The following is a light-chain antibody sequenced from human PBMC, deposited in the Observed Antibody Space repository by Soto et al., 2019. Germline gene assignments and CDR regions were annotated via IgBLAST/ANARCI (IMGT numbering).Light chain of an antibody. J-gene: IGKJ1*01. CDR3: QQYENYGT. CDR1: QSISSW. Sequence: DIQMTQSPSTLSATAGDRVTITCRASQSISSWLAWYQQKPGKAPKLLIYDASNLESGVPSRFSGSGSGTEFSLTISNLQPDDFATYYCQQYENYGTCGQGTKVEIK. V-gene: IGKV1-5*01. CDR2: DAS.